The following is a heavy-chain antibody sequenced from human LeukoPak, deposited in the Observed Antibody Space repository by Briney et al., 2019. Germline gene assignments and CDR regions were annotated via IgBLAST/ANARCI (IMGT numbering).Heavy chain of an antibody. V-gene: IGHV3-30*18. D-gene: IGHD2-2*01. Sequence: PGRSLRLSCAASGFTFSSYGMHWVRQAPGKGLEWVAVISYDGSNKYYADSVKGRFTISRDNSKNTLYLQTNSLRAEDTAVYYCAKDLPAAIGYYYYGMDVWGQGTTVTVSS. CDR2: ISYDGSNK. CDR1: GFTFSSYG. J-gene: IGHJ6*02. CDR3: AKDLPAAIGYYYYGMDV.